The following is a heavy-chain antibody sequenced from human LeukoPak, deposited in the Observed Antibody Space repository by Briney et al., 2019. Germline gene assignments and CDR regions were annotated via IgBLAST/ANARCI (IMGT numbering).Heavy chain of an antibody. CDR2: ISSSSSTI. CDR3: ARKYSGSLDY. J-gene: IGHJ4*02. Sequence: GGSLRLSCAASGFTFSSYSMNWVRQAPGKGLEWVSYISSSSSTIYYADSVKGRFTISRDNAKNSLYLQMNSLRAEDTAVYYCARKYSGSLDYWGQGTLVTVSS. D-gene: IGHD1-26*01. CDR1: GFTFSSYS. V-gene: IGHV3-48*01.